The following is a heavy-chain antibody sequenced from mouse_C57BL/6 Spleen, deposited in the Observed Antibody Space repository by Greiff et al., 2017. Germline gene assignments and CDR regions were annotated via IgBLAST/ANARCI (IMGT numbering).Heavy chain of an antibody. J-gene: IGHJ2*01. D-gene: IGHD2-5*01. V-gene: IGHV3-6*01. CDR3: ARFYSNYPYFDY. CDR2: ISYDGSN. Sequence: EVQLVESGPGLVKPSQSLSLTCSVTGYSITSGYYWNWIRQFPGNKLEWMGYISYDGSNNYNPSLKNRISITRDTSKNQFFLKLNSVTTEDTATYYCARFYSNYPYFDYWGQGTTLTVSS. CDR1: GYSITSGYY.